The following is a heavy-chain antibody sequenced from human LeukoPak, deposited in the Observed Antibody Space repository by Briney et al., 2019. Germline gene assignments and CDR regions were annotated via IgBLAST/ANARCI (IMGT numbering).Heavy chain of an antibody. CDR2: IYYSGST. J-gene: IGHJ4*02. CDR1: GGSISSSNYN. D-gene: IGHD5-18*01. Sequence: SGTLSLTCTVSGGSISSSNYNWGWIRQPPGKGLEWVGSIYYSGSTYYNPSLKSRVTISVDTSKNQFSLKLSSVTAADTAVYYCARLGDSYATDYWGQGTLVTVSS. CDR3: ARLGDSYATDY. V-gene: IGHV4-39*01.